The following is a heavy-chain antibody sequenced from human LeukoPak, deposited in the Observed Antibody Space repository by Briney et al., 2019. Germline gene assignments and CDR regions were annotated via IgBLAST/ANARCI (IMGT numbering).Heavy chain of an antibody. CDR2: IYYSGST. Sequence: SETLSLTCTVSGGSISSSSYYWGWIRQPPGTGLEWIGSIYYSGSTYYNPSLKSRVAISVDTSKNQFSLKLSSVTAADTAVYYCARQGRMATRGEFDYWGQGTLVTVSS. V-gene: IGHV4-39*01. J-gene: IGHJ4*02. D-gene: IGHD5-24*01. CDR3: ARQGRMATRGEFDY. CDR1: GGSISSSSYY.